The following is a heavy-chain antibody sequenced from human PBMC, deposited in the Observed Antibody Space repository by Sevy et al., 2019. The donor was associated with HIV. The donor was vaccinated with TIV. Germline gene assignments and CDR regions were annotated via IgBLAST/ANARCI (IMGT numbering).Heavy chain of an antibody. Sequence: GGSLRLSCTASGFTFSTYAMSWVRQAPGKGLEWVSAISGSGGSTYYADSVKGQFTVSRDNSKNTLFLQMNNLRADDXXXXXXXXXXXXXXRPPFDYWGQGTLVTVSS. D-gene: IGHD6-6*01. CDR3: XXXXXXXXRPPFDY. CDR1: GFTFSTYA. J-gene: IGHJ4*02. CDR2: ISGSGGST. V-gene: IGHV3-23*01.